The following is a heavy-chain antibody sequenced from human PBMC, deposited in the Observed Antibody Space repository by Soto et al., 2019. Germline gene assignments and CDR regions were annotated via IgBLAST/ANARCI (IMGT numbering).Heavy chain of an antibody. CDR1: GFSLSTSGMC. D-gene: IGHD3-9*01. CDR3: ARISPLFDILTGHYHDAFSI. V-gene: IGHV2-70*11. Sequence: SGPTLVNPTQTLTLTCTFSGFSLSTSGMCVSWIRQPPGKALEWLARIDWDDDKYYSTSLKTRLTISKDTSKNQVVLTMTNMDPVDTATYYCARISPLFDILTGHYHDAFSISAQRTTVTVSS. J-gene: IGHJ3*02. CDR2: IDWDDDK.